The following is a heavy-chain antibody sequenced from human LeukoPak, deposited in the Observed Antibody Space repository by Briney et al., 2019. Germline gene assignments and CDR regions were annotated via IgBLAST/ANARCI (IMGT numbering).Heavy chain of an antibody. J-gene: IGHJ5*02. CDR1: GFTFSDYY. V-gene: IGHV3-11*01. CDR3: ASPPLGDAGRYSAVHH. Sequence: GGSLRLSCAASGFTFSDYYMTWLRQAPGKGLEWLSYISDSADNIHYTDSVKGRFTISRDNAKNSVALQMNSLRAEDTAVYYCASPPLGDAGRYSAVHHWGQGTLVTVSS. CDR2: ISDSADNI. D-gene: IGHD1-26*01.